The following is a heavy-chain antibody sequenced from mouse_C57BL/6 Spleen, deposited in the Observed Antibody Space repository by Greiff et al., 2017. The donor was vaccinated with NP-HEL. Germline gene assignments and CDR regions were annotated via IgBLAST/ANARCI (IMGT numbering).Heavy chain of an antibody. Sequence: EVNLVESGGGLVKPGGSLKLSCAASGFTFSDYGMHWVRQAPEKGLEWVAYISSGSSTIYYADTVKGRFTISRDNAKNTLFLQMTSLRSEDTAMYYCARGPYGSSYGYFDVWGTRTTVTVSS. CDR3: ARGPYGSSYGYFDV. CDR1: GFTFSDYG. CDR2: ISSGSSTI. J-gene: IGHJ1*03. D-gene: IGHD1-1*01. V-gene: IGHV5-17*01.